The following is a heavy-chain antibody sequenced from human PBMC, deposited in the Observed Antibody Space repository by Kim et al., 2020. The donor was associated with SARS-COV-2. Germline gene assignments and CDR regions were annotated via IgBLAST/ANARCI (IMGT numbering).Heavy chain of an antibody. D-gene: IGHD3-3*01. J-gene: IGHJ5*02. CDR3: ARRTLRFLDWLLSKQNWFDP. Sequence: GGSLRLSCAASGFKFSNFAMSWVRQAPGKGLEWVSTISGGGVSTYYAESVKGRFTISRDNSKNTLFLQMNSPRAEDTAVYYCARRTLRFLDWLLSKQNWFDPWGLGTLVTVSS. CDR2: ISGGGVST. V-gene: IGHV3-23*01. CDR1: GFKFSNFA.